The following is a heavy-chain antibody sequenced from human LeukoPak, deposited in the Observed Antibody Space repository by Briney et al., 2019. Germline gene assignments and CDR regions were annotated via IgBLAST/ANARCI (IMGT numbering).Heavy chain of an antibody. CDR3: ARDGGYCSSTSCYGGYFDY. CDR2: ISYDGSNK. V-gene: IGHV3-30-3*01. J-gene: IGHJ4*02. CDR1: GFTFSTYA. Sequence: GGSLRLSCAASGFTFSTYAMHWVRQAPGKGLEWVAVISYDGSNKYYADSVKGRFTISRDNSKNTLYLQMNSLRAEDTAVYYCARDGGYCSSTSCYGGYFDYWGQGTLVTVSS. D-gene: IGHD2-2*01.